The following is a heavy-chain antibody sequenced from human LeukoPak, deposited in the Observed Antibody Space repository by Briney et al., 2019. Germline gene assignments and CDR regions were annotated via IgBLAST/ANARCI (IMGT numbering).Heavy chain of an antibody. V-gene: IGHV3-30*04. CDR1: GFTFSSYA. D-gene: IGHD3-10*01. J-gene: IGHJ6*03. CDR3: ARGPYGSGSDGSYYYYMDV. CDR2: ISYDGSNK. Sequence: PGGSLRLSCAASGFTFSSYAMHWVRQAPGKGLEWVAVISYDGSNKYYADSVKGRFTISRDNSKNTLYLQMNGLRAEDTAVYYCARGPYGSGSDGSYYYYMDVWGKGTTVTVSS.